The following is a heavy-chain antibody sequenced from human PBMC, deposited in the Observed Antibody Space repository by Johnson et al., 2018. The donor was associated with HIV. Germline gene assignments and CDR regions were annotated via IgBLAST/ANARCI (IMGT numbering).Heavy chain of an antibody. D-gene: IGHD6-13*01. CDR2: IFTVGDV. V-gene: IGHV3-66*01. CDR3: AKVRRGSSWYIAFDI. Sequence: VQLVESGGGLAQPGGSLRLSCAASGITVSSNYMSWVRQAPGKGLEWVSVIFTVGDVYYADSVKGRFTISRDNSKNTLYLQMNSLRAEDTAVYYCAKVRRGSSWYIAFDIWGQGTMVTVSS. J-gene: IGHJ3*02. CDR1: GITVSSNY.